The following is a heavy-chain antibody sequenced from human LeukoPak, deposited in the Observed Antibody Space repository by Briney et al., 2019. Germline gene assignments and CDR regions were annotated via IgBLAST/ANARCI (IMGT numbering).Heavy chain of an antibody. V-gene: IGHV3-7*01. CDR2: IKQDGSGQ. J-gene: IGHJ4*02. Sequence: PGGSLRLSCAASGFTLSNSWVSWVRQAPGKGLEWVAGIKQDGSGQYYVDSVKGRFTISKDNAKNSLYLQMNSLRAEDTAMYYCARGDSSSKIDYWGQGTLVTVSS. D-gene: IGHD6-6*01. CDR1: GFTLSNSW. CDR3: ARGDSSSKIDY.